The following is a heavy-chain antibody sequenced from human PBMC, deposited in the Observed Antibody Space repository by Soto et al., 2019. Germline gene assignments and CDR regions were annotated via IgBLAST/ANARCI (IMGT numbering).Heavy chain of an antibody. CDR2: ISSNGGST. J-gene: IGHJ4*02. V-gene: IGHV3-64*01. CDR1: GFTFRSYA. Sequence: GGSLRLSCAASGFTFRSYAMHWVRQAPGKGLEYVSAISSNGGSTYYANSVKGRFTISRDNSKNTLYLQMGSLRAEDMAVYYCARDRCTNGVCYAPSDYWGQGTLVTVSS. D-gene: IGHD2-8*01. CDR3: ARDRCTNGVCYAPSDY.